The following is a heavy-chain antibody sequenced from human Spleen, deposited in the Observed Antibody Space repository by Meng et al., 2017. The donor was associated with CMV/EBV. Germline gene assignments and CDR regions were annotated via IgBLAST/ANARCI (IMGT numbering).Heavy chain of an antibody. J-gene: IGHJ4*02. D-gene: IGHD3-16*02. Sequence: SLKISCAASGFTFDEYAMHWVRQAPGKGLEWVSGITWNSGTIGYADSVKGRFTISRDNAKNSLYLQVNSLRAEDTAVYFCAKGSVTDGYFDYWGQGTLVTVSS. CDR3: AKGSVTDGYFDY. CDR1: GFTFDEYA. CDR2: ITWNSGTI. V-gene: IGHV3-9*01.